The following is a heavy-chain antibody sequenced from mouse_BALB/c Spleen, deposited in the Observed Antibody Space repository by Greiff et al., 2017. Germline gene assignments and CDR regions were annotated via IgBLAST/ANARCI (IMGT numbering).Heavy chain of an antibody. D-gene: IGHD1-2*01. CDR2: IFPGSGNT. CDR3: ARSYYGYHFDV. V-gene: IGHV1-66*01. Sequence: VQLQQSGPELVKPGASVKISCKASGYSFTSYYIHWVKQRPGQGLEWIGWIFPGSGNTKYNEKFKGKATLTADTSSSTAYMQLSSLTSEDSAVYFCARSYYGYHFDVWGAGTTVTVSS. CDR1: GYSFTSYY. J-gene: IGHJ1*01.